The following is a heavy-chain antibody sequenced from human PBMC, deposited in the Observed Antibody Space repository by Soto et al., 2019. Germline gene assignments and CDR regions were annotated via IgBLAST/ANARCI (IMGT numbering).Heavy chain of an antibody. J-gene: IGHJ5*02. CDR2: IYYSGST. D-gene: IGHD3-9*01. CDR1: GGSISSYY. Sequence: SETLSLTCTVSGGSISSYYWSWIRQPPGKGLEWIGYIYYSGSTNYNPSLKSRVTISVDTSKNQFSLKLSSVTAADTAVYYCARHTYYDILTGYYSPYNWFDPWGQGTLVTVSS. CDR3: ARHTYYDILTGYYSPYNWFDP. V-gene: IGHV4-59*08.